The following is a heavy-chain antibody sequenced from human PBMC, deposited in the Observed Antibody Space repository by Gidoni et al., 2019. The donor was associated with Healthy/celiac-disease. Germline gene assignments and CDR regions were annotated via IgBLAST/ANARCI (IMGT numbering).Heavy chain of an antibody. D-gene: IGHD6-19*01. CDR2: IRGSGGST. V-gene: IGHV3-23*01. Sequence: EVQLLESGGGLVQPGGSLRLSCAASGFTFSSYAMSWVRQAPGKGLEWVSAIRGSGGSTYYADSVKGRFTISRDNSKNTLYLQMNSLRAEDTAVYYCAKAPGIAVAGTQYGGQYYFDYWGQGTLVTVSS. CDR3: AKAPGIAVAGTQYGGQYYFDY. CDR1: GFTFSSYA. J-gene: IGHJ4*02.